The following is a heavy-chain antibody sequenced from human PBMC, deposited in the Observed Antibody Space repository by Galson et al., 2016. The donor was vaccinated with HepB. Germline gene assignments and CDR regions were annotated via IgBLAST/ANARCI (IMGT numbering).Heavy chain of an antibody. CDR1: GYRFPTYG. Sequence: SVKVSCKVSGYRFPTYGISWVRQAPGQGLEWLGWISANSGNTYYAQKFQDRVTMTRDKSASTVYMDLRSLRSDDTAVYYCARDVQFRLDYWGQGTLVTVSS. D-gene: IGHD5-24*01. V-gene: IGHV1-18*04. J-gene: IGHJ4*02. CDR2: ISANSGNT. CDR3: ARDVQFRLDY.